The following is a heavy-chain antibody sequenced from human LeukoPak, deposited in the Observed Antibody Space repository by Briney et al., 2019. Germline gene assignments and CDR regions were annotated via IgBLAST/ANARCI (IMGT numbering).Heavy chain of an antibody. CDR1: GGSISSGGYY. V-gene: IGHV4-31*03. J-gene: IGHJ5*02. CDR3: ARDGSAALVINWFDP. CDR2: IYYRGST. D-gene: IGHD4-23*01. Sequence: SQTLSLTCTVSGGSISSGGYYWSWIRQHPGKGLEWIGYIYYRGSTYYNPSLKSRVTISVDTSKNQFSLKLSSVTAADTAVYYCARDGSAALVINWFDPWGQGTLVTVSS.